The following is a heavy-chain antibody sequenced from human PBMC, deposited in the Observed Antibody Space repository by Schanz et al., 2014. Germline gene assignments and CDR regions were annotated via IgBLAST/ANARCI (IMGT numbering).Heavy chain of an antibody. CDR2: ISHDGVDK. D-gene: IGHD3-10*01. CDR1: GFSFSDYG. J-gene: IGHJ4*02. CDR3: AKELSITMVRGVPDF. Sequence: QVQLVESGGGVVQPGRSLRLSCAGSGFSFSDYGMHWVRQAPGRGLEWVAVISHDGVDKYHAASVKGRFTISRDNSKDTLYLQMNSLRPEDTAVYFCAKELSITMVRGVPDFWGQGTLVTVSS. V-gene: IGHV3-30*18.